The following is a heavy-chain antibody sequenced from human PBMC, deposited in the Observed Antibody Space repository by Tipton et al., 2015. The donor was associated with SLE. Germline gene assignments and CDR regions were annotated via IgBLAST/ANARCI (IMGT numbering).Heavy chain of an antibody. J-gene: IGHJ4*02. Sequence: TLSLTCTVSGDSISGTTYSWAWIRQSPGKGLDWIGSVYYTGTTFYNPSLESHVTVSLDTSRNRFSLRLRSVTAADTAMYFCARHLGAHNWNYWGQGTLVTVSS. CDR2: VYYTGTT. CDR3: ARHLGAHNWNY. CDR1: GDSISGTTYS. D-gene: IGHD1-20*01. V-gene: IGHV4-39*01.